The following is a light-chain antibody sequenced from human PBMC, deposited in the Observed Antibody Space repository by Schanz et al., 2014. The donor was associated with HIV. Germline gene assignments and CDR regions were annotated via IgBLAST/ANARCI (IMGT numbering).Light chain of an antibody. CDR1: QSISSN. Sequence: ETEMTQSPATLSVTPGERATLSCRASQSISSNLAWYQQRPGQAPRLLIYGASTRASGIAARFSGSGSGTDFTLTISSLQSEDFAVYYCQQYNTWPRTFGQGTKVELK. CDR3: QQYNTWPRT. J-gene: IGKJ1*01. V-gene: IGKV3-15*01. CDR2: GAS.